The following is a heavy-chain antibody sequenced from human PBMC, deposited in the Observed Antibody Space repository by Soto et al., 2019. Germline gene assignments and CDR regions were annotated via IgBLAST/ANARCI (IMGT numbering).Heavy chain of an antibody. CDR1: GGTFSNDA. CDR3: ARDGMGTIVGGMDV. CDR2: IIPIHGTT. Sequence: GASVKVSCKTSGGTFSNDAISWVRQAPGQGLEWMGGIIPIHGTTHYAQKFQDRLKLTADESTGTAYMELSSLRSDDTGVYYCARDGMGTIVGGMDVWGQGTTVTVSS. D-gene: IGHD7-27*01. J-gene: IGHJ6*02. V-gene: IGHV1-69*13.